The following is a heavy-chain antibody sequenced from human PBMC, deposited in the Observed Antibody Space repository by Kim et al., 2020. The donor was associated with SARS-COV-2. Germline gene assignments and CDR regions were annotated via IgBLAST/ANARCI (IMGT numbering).Heavy chain of an antibody. V-gene: IGHV4-39*01. Sequence: SETLSLTCTVSGGSISSSSYYWGWIRQPPGKGLGWIGSIYYSGSTYYNPSLKSRVTISVDTSKNQFSLKLSSVTAADTAVYYCARHERGFRLVYYYGRFDYWGQGTLVTVSS. D-gene: IGHD3-10*01. J-gene: IGHJ4*02. CDR1: GGSISSSSYY. CDR3: ARHERGFRLVYYYGRFDY. CDR2: IYYSGST.